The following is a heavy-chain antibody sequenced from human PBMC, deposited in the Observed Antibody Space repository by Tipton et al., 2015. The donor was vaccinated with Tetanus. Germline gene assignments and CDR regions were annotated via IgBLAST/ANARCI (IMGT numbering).Heavy chain of an antibody. CDR1: GGSINSGGYY. CDR2: IYFSGST. Sequence: TLSLTCTVSGGSINSGGYYWSWIRQHPGKGLEWIGDIYFSGSTYYNPSLNSRVTISVDTSKNPFSLKLNSVTAADTAVYYCARHYYYDSSGYYRNHWYFDLWGRGTLVTVSS. J-gene: IGHJ2*01. V-gene: IGHV4-31*03. D-gene: IGHD3-22*01. CDR3: ARHYYYDSSGYYRNHWYFDL.